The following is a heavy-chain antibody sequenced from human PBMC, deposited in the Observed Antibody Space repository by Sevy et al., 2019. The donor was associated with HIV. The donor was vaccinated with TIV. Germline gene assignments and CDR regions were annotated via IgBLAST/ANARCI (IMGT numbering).Heavy chain of an antibody. CDR1: GYTFTSYA. Sequence: ASVKVSCKASGYTFTSYAMHWVCQAPGQRLEWMGWINAGNGNTKYSQKFQGRVTITRDTSARKAYMELSSLRSEDTAVYYCARDRVVGATRAVFGYWGQGTLVTVSS. D-gene: IGHD1-26*01. V-gene: IGHV1-3*01. CDR2: INAGNGNT. CDR3: ARDRVVGATRAVFGY. J-gene: IGHJ4*02.